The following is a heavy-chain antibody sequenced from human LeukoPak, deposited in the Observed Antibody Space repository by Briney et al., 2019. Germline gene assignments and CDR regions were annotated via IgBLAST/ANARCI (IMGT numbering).Heavy chain of an antibody. CDR2: TYYRSKWYN. J-gene: IGHJ4*02. CDR3: ARGLMGYGSGSPPAYYFDY. V-gene: IGHV6-1*01. D-gene: IGHD3-10*01. CDR1: GDSVSSNSAA. Sequence: SQTLSLTCAISGDSVSSNSAAWNWIRQSPSRGLEWLGRTYYRSKWYNDYAVSVKSRITINPDTSKNQFSLKLSSVTAADTAVYYCARGLMGYGSGSPPAYYFDYWGQGTLVTVSS.